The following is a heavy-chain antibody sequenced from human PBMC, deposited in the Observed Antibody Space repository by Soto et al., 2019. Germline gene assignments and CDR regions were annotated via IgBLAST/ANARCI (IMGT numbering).Heavy chain of an antibody. D-gene: IGHD1-1*01. V-gene: IGHV3-49*03. CDR1: GFTFSDYS. Sequence: EVQLVEAGGGLAQPGRSLRLSCTASGFTFSDYSLTWFRQAPGKGLEWVGLIRSQVFGGTSEVAASVRGRFTISRDDFRGIAYLEINSLTVDDTAAYFCCRAGNWNTENWYFDLWGRGTQVLVSS. CDR2: IRSQVFGGTS. CDR3: CRAGNWNTENWYFDL. J-gene: IGHJ2*01.